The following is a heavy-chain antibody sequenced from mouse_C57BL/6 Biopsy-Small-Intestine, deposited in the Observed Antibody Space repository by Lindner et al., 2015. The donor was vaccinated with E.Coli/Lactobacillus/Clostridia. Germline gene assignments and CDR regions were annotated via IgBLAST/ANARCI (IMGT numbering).Heavy chain of an antibody. Sequence: SVKVSCKASGYTFTRYYIYWVRQAPGQGLEWMGWINPNSGGTMYTPRFQGRATMTRDTSVSTAYMELSGLRSDDTAVYFCAKTYCGGDCYSHTFDSWGQGSLVTVS. CDR1: GYTFTRYY. V-gene: IGHV1-84*02. CDR2: INPNSGGT. CDR3: AKTYCGGDCYSHTFDS. J-gene: IGHJ3*01. D-gene: IGHD2-13*01.